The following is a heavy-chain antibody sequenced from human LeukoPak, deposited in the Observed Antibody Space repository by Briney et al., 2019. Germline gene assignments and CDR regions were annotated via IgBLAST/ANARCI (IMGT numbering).Heavy chain of an antibody. V-gene: IGHV1-18*01. CDR1: GYTFTSYG. CDR2: ISAYNGNT. CDR3: ARVPDLRTCSGDGSCYRLDY. J-gene: IGHJ4*02. Sequence: ASVKVSCKASGYTFTSYGISWVRQAPGQGLEWMGWISAYNGNTNYAQKLQGRVTMTTDTSTSTAYMELRSLRSDDTAVYYCARVPDLRTCSGDGSCYRLDYWGQGTLVAVSS. D-gene: IGHD2-15*01.